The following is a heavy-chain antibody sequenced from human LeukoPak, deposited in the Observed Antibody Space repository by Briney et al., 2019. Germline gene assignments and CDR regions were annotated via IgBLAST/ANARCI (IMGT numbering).Heavy chain of an antibody. J-gene: IGHJ4*02. V-gene: IGHV3-66*01. CDR3: ASEGVVGAAAHFDY. Sequence: GGSLRLSCAASGFTVSSNYMSWVRQAPGKGLEWVSVFYSGGSTYYADSVKGRFTIARDNAKNSLYLQMNSLRVEDTAVYYCASEGVVGAAAHFDYWGQGALVTVSS. D-gene: IGHD1-26*01. CDR1: GFTVSSNY. CDR2: FYSGGST.